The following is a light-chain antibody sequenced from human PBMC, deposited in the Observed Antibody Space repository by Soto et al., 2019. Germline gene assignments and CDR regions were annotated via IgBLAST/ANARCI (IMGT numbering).Light chain of an antibody. Sequence: DIVVTQSSNSLAVALGERVNINCRASQDLLYRSKQKNYLAWYQKKPGQPPKLLIYWASIRESGVPDRFSGTGSGTDFTLTISSLQAEDVAVYYCQQYYDTPHAFGQGTRVEIK. CDR2: WAS. V-gene: IGKV4-1*01. CDR3: QQYYDTPHA. CDR1: QDLLYRSKQKNY. J-gene: IGKJ2*01.